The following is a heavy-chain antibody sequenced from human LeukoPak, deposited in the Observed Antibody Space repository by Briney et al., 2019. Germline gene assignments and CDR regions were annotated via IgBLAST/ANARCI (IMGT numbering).Heavy chain of an antibody. CDR3: ARETMDTSCFDY. CDR2: ISAYNGNT. D-gene: IGHD2-2*01. Sequence: ASVKVSCKASGYTFTSYGISWVRQAPGQGLEWMGWISAYNGNTNYAQKLQGRVTMTTDTSTSTAYMEPRSLRSDDTAVYYCARETMDTSCFDYWGQGTLVTVSS. J-gene: IGHJ4*02. V-gene: IGHV1-18*01. CDR1: GYTFTSYG.